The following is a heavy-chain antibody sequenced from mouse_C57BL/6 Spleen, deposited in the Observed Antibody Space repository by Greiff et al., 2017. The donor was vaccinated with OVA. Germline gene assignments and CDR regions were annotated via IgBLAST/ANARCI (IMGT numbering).Heavy chain of an antibody. D-gene: IGHD1-1*01. V-gene: IGHV1-15*01. CDR3: TRNKDYYGSSYGWYFDV. Sequence: VQLQQSGAELVRPGASVTLSCKASGYTFTDYEMHWVKQTPVHGLEWIGAIDPETGGTAYNQKFKGKAILTADKSSSTAYMELRSLTSEDSAVYYCTRNKDYYGSSYGWYFDVWGTGTTVTVSS. J-gene: IGHJ1*03. CDR1: GYTFTDYE. CDR2: IDPETGGT.